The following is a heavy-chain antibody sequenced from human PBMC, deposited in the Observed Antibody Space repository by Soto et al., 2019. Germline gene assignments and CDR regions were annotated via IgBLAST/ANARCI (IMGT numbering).Heavy chain of an antibody. Sequence: PGGPLRLSCAASGFTFSSYGMDWVRQAPGKGLEWVAVIWYDGSNKYYADSVKGRFTISRDNSKNTLYLQMNSLRAEDTAAYYCARDQSTKEDLDAFDIWGQGTMVTVSS. V-gene: IGHV3-33*01. J-gene: IGHJ3*02. CDR3: ARDQSTKEDLDAFDI. CDR1: GFTFSSYG. CDR2: IWYDGSNK.